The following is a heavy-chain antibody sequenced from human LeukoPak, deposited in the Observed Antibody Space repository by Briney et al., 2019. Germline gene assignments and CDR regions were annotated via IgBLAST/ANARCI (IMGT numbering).Heavy chain of an antibody. Sequence: GGSLRLSCAASGFTFSSYWMHWVRQAPGKGLVWVSRINTDGSSTSYADSVKGRFTISRDNAKNTLYLQMNSLRAEDTAVYYCARATYYYGSGSYYYYYYYYMDVWGKGTTVTVSS. CDR3: ARATYYYGSGSYYYYYYYYMDV. V-gene: IGHV3-74*01. CDR2: INTDGSST. D-gene: IGHD3-10*01. CDR1: GFTFSSYW. J-gene: IGHJ6*03.